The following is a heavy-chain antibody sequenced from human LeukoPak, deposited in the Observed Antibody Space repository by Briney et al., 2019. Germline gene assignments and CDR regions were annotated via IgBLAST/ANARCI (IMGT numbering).Heavy chain of an antibody. Sequence: ASVKVSCKASGGTFSSYAISWVRQAPGQGLEWMGGIIPIFGTANYAQKFQGRITITADESTSTAYMELSSLRSEDTAVYYCARRERNDAFDIWGQGTMVTVSS. CDR3: ARRERNDAFDI. CDR2: IIPIFGTA. CDR1: GGTFSSYA. V-gene: IGHV1-69*13. J-gene: IGHJ3*02. D-gene: IGHD1-1*01.